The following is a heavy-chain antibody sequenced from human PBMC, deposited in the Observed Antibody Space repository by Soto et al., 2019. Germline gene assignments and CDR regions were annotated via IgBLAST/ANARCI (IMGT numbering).Heavy chain of an antibody. D-gene: IGHD3-22*01. CDR3: ARRTYDSSGYPSGFDY. J-gene: IGHJ4*02. CDR2: IDPSDSYT. V-gene: IGHV5-10-1*01. Sequence: PGESLKISCKGSGYSFTSYWISWVRQMPGKGLEWMGRIDPSDSYTNYSPSFQGHVTISADKSISTAYLQWSSLKASDTAMYYCARRTYDSSGYPSGFDYWGQETLVTVSS. CDR1: GYSFTSYW.